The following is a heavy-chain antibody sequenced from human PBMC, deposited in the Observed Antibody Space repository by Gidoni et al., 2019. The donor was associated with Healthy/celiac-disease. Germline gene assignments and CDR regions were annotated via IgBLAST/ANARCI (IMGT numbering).Heavy chain of an antibody. CDR2: ISAYNGNT. J-gene: IGHJ6*02. V-gene: IGHV1-18*01. D-gene: IGHD2-21*02. Sequence: QVQLVQSGAEVKKPGASVKVSCKASGYTFPSYGISWVRQAPGQGLEWMGWISAYNGNTNYAQKLQGRVTMTTDTSTSTAYMKLRSLRSDDTAVYYCARPIDCGGDCYSDEGGMDVWGQGTTVTVSS. CDR3: ARPIDCGGDCYSDEGGMDV. CDR1: GYTFPSYG.